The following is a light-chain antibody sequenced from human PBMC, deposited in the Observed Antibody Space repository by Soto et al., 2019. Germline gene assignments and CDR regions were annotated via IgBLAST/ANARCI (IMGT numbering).Light chain of an antibody. CDR2: AAS. CDR3: QVYGPSPPIT. CDR1: QSVGIS. Sequence: EIVLTQSPATLSFSPGERATLSCTASQSVGISLAWYQQNLGQAPRLLIYAASDRATGIPGRFSGSGSGTDFTLIIGSLEPEDFAVYYCQVYGPSPPITFGQGTRLEIK. V-gene: IGKV3-11*01. J-gene: IGKJ5*01.